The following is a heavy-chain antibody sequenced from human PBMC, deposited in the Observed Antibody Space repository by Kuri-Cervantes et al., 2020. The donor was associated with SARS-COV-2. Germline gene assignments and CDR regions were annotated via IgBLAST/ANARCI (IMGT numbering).Heavy chain of an antibody. CDR1: GGSISGGDYY. Sequence: SETLSLTCTVSGGSISGGDYYWSWIRQPPGKGLEWLGFIFHSGSTYYNPSLKSRVTLSVETSKNQFSLRLSSVTAADTAVYYCARVSRSGWRPQESWGQGTLVTVSS. D-gene: IGHD6-19*01. J-gene: IGHJ5*02. V-gene: IGHV4-30-4*08. CDR2: IFHSGST. CDR3: ARVSRSGWRPQES.